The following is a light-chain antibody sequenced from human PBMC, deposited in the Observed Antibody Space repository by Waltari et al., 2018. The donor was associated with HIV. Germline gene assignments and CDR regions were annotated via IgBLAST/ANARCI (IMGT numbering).Light chain of an antibody. CDR3: QQADSFPHT. CDR1: QSGGRS. Sequence: DTQMTQSPSSVSASVGDRVCISCRASQSGGRSGAWYQQKPGSTPKLIIFESSRVQPGVPSRFSGSGSGTYCPLTSCSLPPEDLATYYCQQADSFPHTFGQGT. CDR2: ESS. J-gene: IGKJ2*01. V-gene: IGKV1-12*01.